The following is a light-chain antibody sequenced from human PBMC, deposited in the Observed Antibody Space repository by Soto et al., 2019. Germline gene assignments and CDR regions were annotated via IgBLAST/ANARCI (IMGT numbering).Light chain of an antibody. V-gene: IGLV2-14*01. CDR3: SSYTSSTALNGV. CDR1: SSDVGDYNY. Sequence: QSVLTQPASVSGSPGQSITISCTGTSSDVGDYNYVSWYQQHPGKPPKLMIYEVSNRPSGVSNRFSGSKSGNTASLTISGLQTEDEADYYCSSYTSSTALNGVFGGGTKLTVL. J-gene: IGLJ2*01. CDR2: EVS.